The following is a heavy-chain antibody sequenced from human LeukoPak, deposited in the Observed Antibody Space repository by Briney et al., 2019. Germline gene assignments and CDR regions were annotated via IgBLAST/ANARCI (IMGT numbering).Heavy chain of an antibody. CDR3: ARVRGLYYMDV. V-gene: IGHV3-7*01. J-gene: IGHJ6*03. CDR1: GFTFSSYW. CDR2: IKQDGSEK. D-gene: IGHD3-16*01. Sequence: GGSLRLSCGVSGFTFSSYWMSWVRQAPGKGLEWVANIKQDGSEKYYVDSVKGRFTISRDNAKNSLYLQMNSLRAEDTAVYYCARVRGLYYMDVWGKGTTVTVSS.